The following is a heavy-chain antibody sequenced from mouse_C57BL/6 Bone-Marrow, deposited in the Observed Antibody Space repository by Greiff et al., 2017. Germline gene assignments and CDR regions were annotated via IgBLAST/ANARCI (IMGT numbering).Heavy chain of an antibody. Sequence: QVQLQQPGAELVKPGASVKLSCKASGYTFTSYWMHWVKQRPGQGLEWIGMIHPNSGSTNYNEKFKSKATLTVDKSSSTAYMQLSSLTSEDTAVYYCARRSDGGFAYWGQGTLVTVSA. CDR3: ARRSDGGFAY. CDR1: GYTFTSYW. D-gene: IGHD1-2*01. J-gene: IGHJ3*01. V-gene: IGHV1-64*01. CDR2: IHPNSGST.